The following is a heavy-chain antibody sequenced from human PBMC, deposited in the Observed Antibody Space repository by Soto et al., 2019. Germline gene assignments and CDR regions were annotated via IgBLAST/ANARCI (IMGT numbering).Heavy chain of an antibody. CDR2: ISYDGSNK. V-gene: IGHV3-30*18. Sequence: GSLRLSCAASGFTFSSYGMHWVRQAPGKGLEWVAVISYDGSNKYYADSVKGRFTISRDNSKNTLYLQVNSLRAEDTAVYYCAKDLLSLWSYYYYAMDVWGQGTTVTVSS. CDR3: AKDLLSLWSYYYYAMDV. J-gene: IGHJ6*02. CDR1: GFTFSSYG. D-gene: IGHD3-3*01.